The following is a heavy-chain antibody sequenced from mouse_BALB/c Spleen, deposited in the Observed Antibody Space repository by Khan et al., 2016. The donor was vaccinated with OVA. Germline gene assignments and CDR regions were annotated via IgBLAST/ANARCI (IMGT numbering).Heavy chain of an antibody. CDR2: IWAGGST. CDR3: ASLEDK. J-gene: IGHJ2*01. V-gene: IGHV2-9*02. Sequence: QVQLKESGPGLVAPSQSLSITCTVSGFSLTSYGVHWVRQPPGKGLEWLGVIWAGGSTNNNSALMSRLSISKDNSKSKVFLKMNSPQTDDTALYSWASLEDKWGQGTTLTVSS. CDR1: GFSLTSYG.